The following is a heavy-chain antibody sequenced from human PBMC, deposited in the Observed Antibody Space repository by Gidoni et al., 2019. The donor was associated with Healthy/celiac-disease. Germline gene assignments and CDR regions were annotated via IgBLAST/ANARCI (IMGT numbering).Heavy chain of an antibody. J-gene: IGHJ4*02. Sequence: QVQLQESGPGLVKPSEPLSLTCTVSGGSISSYYWSWIRQPPGKGLEWSGYIYYSGSTNYNPSLKSRVTISVDTSKNQFSLKLSSVTAADTAVYYCARGRYCSSTSCYLDYFDYWGQGTLVTVSS. CDR2: IYYSGST. CDR1: GGSISSYY. D-gene: IGHD2-2*01. V-gene: IGHV4-59*01. CDR3: ARGRYCSSTSCYLDYFDY.